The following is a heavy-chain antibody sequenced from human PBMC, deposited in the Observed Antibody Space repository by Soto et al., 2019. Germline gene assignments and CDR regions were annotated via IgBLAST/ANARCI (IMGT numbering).Heavy chain of an antibody. CDR3: AHSSNYGSTIWPFEN. D-gene: IGHD3-22*01. CDR2: IFWDDDK. CDR1: GFSLSSSGVG. V-gene: IGHV2-5*02. Sequence: SGPTLVNPTQTLTLTYTFSGFSLSSSGVGVGWIRQPPGKALEWLALIFWDDDKRHSPSLKSRLTITKDTSKNQVVLTMTNMDPVDTATYYCAHSSNYGSTIWPFENWGQGTLVTVSS. J-gene: IGHJ4*02.